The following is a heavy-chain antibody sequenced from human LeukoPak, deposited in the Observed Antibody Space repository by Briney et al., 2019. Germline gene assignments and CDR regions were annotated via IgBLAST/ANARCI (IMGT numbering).Heavy chain of an antibody. CDR3: AKDRGAVAIDY. CDR2: IWYDGSNK. Sequence: PGGSLRLSCAASGFTFSSYGMHWVRQAPGKGLEWVAVIWYDGSNKYYADSVKGRFTISRDNSKNTLYLQMNSLRAEDTAVYYCAKDRGAVAIDYWGQGTLVTVSS. D-gene: IGHD6-19*01. J-gene: IGHJ4*02. CDR1: GFTFSSYG. V-gene: IGHV3-30*02.